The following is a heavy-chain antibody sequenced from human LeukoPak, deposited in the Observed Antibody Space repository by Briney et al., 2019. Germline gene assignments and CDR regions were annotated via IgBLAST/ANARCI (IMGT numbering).Heavy chain of an antibody. V-gene: IGHV4-4*07. CDR3: ARDGYGGDYVSS. D-gene: IGHD3-16*01. CDR1: GGSISNYY. Sequence: SETLSLTCSVSGGSISNYYWSWIRQPAGKGLEWIGRVYVSGSTTYNPSLKSRVTISVDTSKNQFSLNLRSVTAAYIAGDYCARDGYGGDYVSSWGQGALVTVSS. CDR2: VYVSGST. J-gene: IGHJ5*02.